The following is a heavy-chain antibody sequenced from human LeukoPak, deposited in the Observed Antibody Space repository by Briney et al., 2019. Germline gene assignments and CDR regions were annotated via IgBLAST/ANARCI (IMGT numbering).Heavy chain of an antibody. CDR3: AKGPYYDFWSGLNWFDP. J-gene: IGHJ5*02. CDR1: GFTFSSYG. V-gene: IGHV3-23*01. D-gene: IGHD3-3*01. Sequence: GGSLRLSCAASGFTFSSYGMSWVRQAPGKGLEWVSAISGSGGSTYNADSVKGRFTISRDNSKNTLYLQMNSLRTDDTAVYYCAKGPYYDFWSGLNWFDPWGQGTLVTVSS. CDR2: ISGSGGST.